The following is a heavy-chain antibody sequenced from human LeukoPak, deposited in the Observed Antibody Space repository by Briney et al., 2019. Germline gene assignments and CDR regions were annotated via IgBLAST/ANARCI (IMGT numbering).Heavy chain of an antibody. CDR2: ISGSGGST. CDR1: GFTFSSYA. V-gene: IGHV3-23*01. CDR3: AKPGFSYCSSTSCQHFDY. Sequence: HAGGSLRLSCAASGFTFSSYAMSWVRQAPGKGLEWVSAISGSGGSTYYADSVKGRFTISRDNSKNTLYLQVNSLRAEDTAVYYCAKPGFSYCSSTSCQHFDYWGQGTLVTVSS. J-gene: IGHJ4*02. D-gene: IGHD2-2*01.